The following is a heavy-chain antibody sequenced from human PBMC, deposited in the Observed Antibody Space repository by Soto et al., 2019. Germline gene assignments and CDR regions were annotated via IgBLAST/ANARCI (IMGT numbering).Heavy chain of an antibody. CDR3: ARVTKYYDILTGYGSYGNWFDP. Sequence: QVQLQESGPGLVKPSGTLSLTCAVSSGSISSSNWWSWVRQPPGKGLEWIGEIYHSGSTNYNPSLKSRVTISVDKSKNQFSLKLSSVTVADTAVYYCARVTKYYDILTGYGSYGNWFDPWGQGTLVTVSS. CDR2: IYHSGST. V-gene: IGHV4-4*02. CDR1: SGSISSSNW. J-gene: IGHJ5*02. D-gene: IGHD3-9*01.